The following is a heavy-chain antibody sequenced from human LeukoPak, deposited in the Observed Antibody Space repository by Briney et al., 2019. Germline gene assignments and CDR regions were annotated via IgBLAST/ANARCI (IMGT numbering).Heavy chain of an antibody. J-gene: IGHJ5*02. Sequence: ASVKVSCKASGYTFTGYYMHWVRQAPGQGLEWMGWINPNSGGTNYAQKFQGRVTMTRDTSISTACMELSRLRSDDTAVYYCARSGLVVVPAALINWFDPWGQGTLVTVSS. CDR1: GYTFTGYY. CDR3: ARSGLVVVPAALINWFDP. CDR2: INPNSGGT. D-gene: IGHD2-2*01. V-gene: IGHV1-2*02.